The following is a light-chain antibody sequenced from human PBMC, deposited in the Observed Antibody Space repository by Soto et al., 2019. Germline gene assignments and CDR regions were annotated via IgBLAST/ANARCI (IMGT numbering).Light chain of an antibody. V-gene: IGKV3-15*01. Sequence: EVVMTQSPATLSVSPGERATLSCRASQSVGSYLAWYQHKPGQAPRLLIYGASIRATGVPTRFSGSGSGTEFTLTITSLQSEDLAVYFCHQYDNLPPWTFGLRTTVEVK. CDR2: GAS. CDR1: QSVGSY. CDR3: HQYDNLPPWT. J-gene: IGKJ1*01.